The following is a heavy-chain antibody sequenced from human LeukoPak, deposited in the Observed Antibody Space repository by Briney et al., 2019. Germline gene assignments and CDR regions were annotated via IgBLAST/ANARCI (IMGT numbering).Heavy chain of an antibody. CDR1: GGSFSGYY. V-gene: IGHV4-34*01. CDR2: INHSGST. Sequence: PSETLSLTCAVYGGSFSGYYWSWIRQPPGKGLEWIGEINHSGSTNYNPSLKSRVTISVDTSKNQFSLKLSSVTAADTAVYYCARGLRFVYGHGDYWGQGTLVTVSS. CDR3: ARGLRFVYGHGDY. J-gene: IGHJ4*02. D-gene: IGHD2/OR15-2a*01.